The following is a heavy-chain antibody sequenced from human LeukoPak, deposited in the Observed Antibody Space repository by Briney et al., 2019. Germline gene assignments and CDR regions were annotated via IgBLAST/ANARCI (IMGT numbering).Heavy chain of an antibody. CDR2: IQFDGSDK. D-gene: IGHD3-10*01. CDR3: ARFAAGGSYYYYMDV. CDR1: GFTFSNYG. J-gene: IGHJ6*03. V-gene: IGHV3-30*02. Sequence: GGSLRLSCAASGFTFSNYGVHWVRQAPGKGLEWVAFIQFDGSDKFYADSVKGRFTISRDNSKNTLYLQMNSLRADDTAVYYCARFAAGGSYYYYMDVWGKGTTVTVSS.